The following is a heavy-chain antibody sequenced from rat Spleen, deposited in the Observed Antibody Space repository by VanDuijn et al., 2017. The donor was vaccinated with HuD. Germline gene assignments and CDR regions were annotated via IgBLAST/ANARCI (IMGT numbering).Heavy chain of an antibody. CDR2: IIYDGSST. J-gene: IGHJ3*01. D-gene: IGHD1-7*01. Sequence: EVQLVESGGGLVQPGRSLKLSCAASGLTFSDYAMAWVRQAPKKDLEWVASIIYDGSSTYYRDSVKGRFTISRDNAKSTLYLQMNSLRSEDTATYYCARPDNTMGTRDWFTHWGQGTLVTVSS. V-gene: IGHV5-29*01. CDR1: GLTFSDYA. CDR3: ARPDNTMGTRDWFTH.